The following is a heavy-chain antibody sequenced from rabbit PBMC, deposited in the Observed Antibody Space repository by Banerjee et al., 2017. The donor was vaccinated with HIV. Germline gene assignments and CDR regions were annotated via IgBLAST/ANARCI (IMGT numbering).Heavy chain of an antibody. CDR2: IDSGSGRT. J-gene: IGHJ6*01. CDR1: GIDFSSSYY. Sequence: QSVEESGGDLVKPGASLTLTCKASGIDFSSSYYMCWVRQAPGKGLEWIGCIDSGSGRTYYASWAQGRFTITKTSSTTVTLQMTSLTAADTATYFCARQYYGMDLWGQGTLVTVS. V-gene: IGHV1S40*01. CDR3: ARQYYGMDL.